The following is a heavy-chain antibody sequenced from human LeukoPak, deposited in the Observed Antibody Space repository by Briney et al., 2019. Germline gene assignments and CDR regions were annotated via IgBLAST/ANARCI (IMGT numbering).Heavy chain of an antibody. Sequence: SETLSLTCTVSGVSISSGDYYWSWIRQPPGKGLEWLGYIYYSGSTYYNPSLKSRVTISVDTSKNQFSLKLSSVTAADTAVYYCASYGDTEAHYYYYGMDVWGKGTTVTVSS. D-gene: IGHD4-17*01. CDR3: ASYGDTEAHYYYYGMDV. V-gene: IGHV4-30-4*01. CDR2: IYYSGST. J-gene: IGHJ6*04. CDR1: GVSISSGDYY.